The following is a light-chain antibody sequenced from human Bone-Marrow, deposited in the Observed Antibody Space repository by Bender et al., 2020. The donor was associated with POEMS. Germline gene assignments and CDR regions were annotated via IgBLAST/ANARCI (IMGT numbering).Light chain of an antibody. Sequence: QSALTQPASVSGSPGQSITISCTGTSSDVGNYNLVSWYQQHPGKAPKLIIYEGSERPSGISNRFSGSESGNTASLTISGLQADDEADYYCSSYTSSFTLCVFGTGTKVTVL. CDR1: SSDVGNYNL. CDR2: EGS. J-gene: IGLJ1*01. CDR3: SSYTSSFTLCV. V-gene: IGLV2-14*02.